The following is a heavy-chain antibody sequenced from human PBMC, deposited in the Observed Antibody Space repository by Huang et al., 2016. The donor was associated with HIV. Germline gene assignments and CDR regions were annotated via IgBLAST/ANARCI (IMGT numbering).Heavy chain of an antibody. Sequence: VKPSETLSLTCTVSGGSISTSGYYWGWIRQPPGKGLGGFGSIYYSGSTAYNRALKSRAPISVDTSKSQFSLKLSSVTATDTAVYYCARQDTSGWYADPYYFDYWGQGTLVTVSS. D-gene: IGHD6-19*01. CDR3: ARQDTSGWYADPYYFDY. J-gene: IGHJ4*02. CDR2: IYYSGST. V-gene: IGHV4-39*01. CDR1: GGSISTSGYY.